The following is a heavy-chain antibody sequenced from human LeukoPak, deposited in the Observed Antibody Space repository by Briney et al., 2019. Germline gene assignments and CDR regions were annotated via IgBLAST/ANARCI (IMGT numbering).Heavy chain of an antibody. D-gene: IGHD1-26*01. CDR3: ARASGTGSYILDY. Sequence: GPLSLSWAASGFTFGSYSMNGVRKAPGKGLEWVAIIWSDGTNEKYANSVKGRFTISRDNFENTVYLQMNSLRAEDTAVYYCARASGTGSYILDYWGQGTLLTVSP. CDR1: GFTFGSYS. CDR2: IWSDGTNE. J-gene: IGHJ4*02. V-gene: IGHV3-33*08.